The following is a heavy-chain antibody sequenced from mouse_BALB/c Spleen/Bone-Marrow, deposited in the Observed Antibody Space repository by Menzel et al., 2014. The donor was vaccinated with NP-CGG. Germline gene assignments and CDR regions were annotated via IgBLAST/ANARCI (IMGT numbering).Heavy chain of an antibody. V-gene: IGHV1-14*01. CDR2: INPYNDGT. CDR1: GYTFTNYV. J-gene: IGHJ3*01. D-gene: IGHD2-2*01. CDR3: ARVYYGYDGTSSWFAY. Sequence: VQLQQSGPELVKPGASVKMSCKASGYTFTNYVMHWVKQKPGQGLEWIGYINPYNDGTKYNEKFKGKAKLTSDKSSSTAYMDLSSLTSEDSAVYYCARVYYGYDGTSSWFAYWGQGTLVTVSA.